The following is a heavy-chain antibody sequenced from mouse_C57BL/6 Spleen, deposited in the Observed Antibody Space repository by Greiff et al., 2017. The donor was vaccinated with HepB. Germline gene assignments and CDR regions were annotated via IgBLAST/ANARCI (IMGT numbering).Heavy chain of an antibody. CDR2: IHPNSGST. CDR3: ARRVTTGYFDV. V-gene: IGHV1-64*01. J-gene: IGHJ1*03. CDR1: GYTFTSYW. D-gene: IGHD2-1*01. Sequence: QVQLQQPGAELVKPGASVKLSCKASGYTFTSYWMHWVKQRPGQGLEWIGMIHPNSGSTNYNEKFKSKATLTVDKSSSTAYMQLSSLTSEDSAVYYCARRVTTGYFDVWGTGTTVTVSS.